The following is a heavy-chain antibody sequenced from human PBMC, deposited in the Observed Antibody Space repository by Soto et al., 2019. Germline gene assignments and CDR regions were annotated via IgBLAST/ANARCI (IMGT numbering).Heavy chain of an antibody. CDR3: ARGRSNPYYFDY. Sequence: SETLSLTCTVSGGSVSSGSYYWSWIRQPPGKGLEWIGYIYYSGSTNYNPSLKSRVTISVDTSKNQFSLKLSSVTAADTAVYYCARGRSNPYYFDYWGQGTLVTVSS. CDR1: GGSVSSGSYY. V-gene: IGHV4-61*01. J-gene: IGHJ4*02. CDR2: IYYSGST.